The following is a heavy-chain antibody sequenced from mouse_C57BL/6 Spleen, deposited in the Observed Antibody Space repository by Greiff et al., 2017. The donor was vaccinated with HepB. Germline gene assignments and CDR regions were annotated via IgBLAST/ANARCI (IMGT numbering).Heavy chain of an antibody. J-gene: IGHJ4*01. V-gene: IGHV2-9-1*01. CDR1: GFSLTSYA. CDR3: ARKPDYHDLYYAMDY. D-gene: IGHD1-1*01. Sequence: VKVVESGPGLVAPSQSLSITCTVSGFSLTSYAISWVRQPPGKGLEWLGVIWTGGGTNYNSALKSRLSISKDNSKSQVFLKMNSLQTDDTARYYCARKPDYHDLYYAMDYWGQGTSVTVSS. CDR2: IWTGGGT.